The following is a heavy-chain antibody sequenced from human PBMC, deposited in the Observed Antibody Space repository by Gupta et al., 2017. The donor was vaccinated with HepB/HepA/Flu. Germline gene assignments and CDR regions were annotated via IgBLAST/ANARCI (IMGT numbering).Heavy chain of an antibody. CDR1: GFRFRSYG. CDR2: ISSMDWVAHLTSREYKK. V-gene: IGHV3-33*01. Sequence: QAKLVESGGGVVRPGQYLRLTGGASGFRFRSYGMQWVRQAPGKGLEWLAFISSMDWVAHLTSREYKKYYVGSLKGRLTISRDNSKNTLYLQVTSLRAEDTAVYYCATDGPHRDINYWGQGTLVTVSS. CDR3: ATDGPHRDINY. D-gene: IGHD3-10*01. J-gene: IGHJ4*02.